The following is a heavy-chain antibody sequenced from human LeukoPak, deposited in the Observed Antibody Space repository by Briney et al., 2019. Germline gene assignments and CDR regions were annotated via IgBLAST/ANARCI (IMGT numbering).Heavy chain of an antibody. V-gene: IGHV3-48*03. Sequence: GGSLRLSCAASGFTFSSYEMNWVRQAPGKGLEWLSYISSSSSAIYYAESVEGRFTISRDNAKNSVYLQMNSLRAEDTAVYYCATLRDALDIWGQGTVVTVSS. J-gene: IGHJ3*02. CDR2: ISSSSSAI. CDR3: ATLRDALDI. CDR1: GFTFSSYE.